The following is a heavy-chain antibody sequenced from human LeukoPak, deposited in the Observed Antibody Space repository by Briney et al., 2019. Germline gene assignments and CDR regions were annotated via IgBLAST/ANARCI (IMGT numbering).Heavy chain of an antibody. J-gene: IGHJ5*02. CDR2: ISGSGGST. V-gene: IGHV3-23*01. Sequence: LGGSLRLSCAASEFSFGSNYMTWVRPAPGKGLEWVSGISGSGGSTYYADSVKGRFTISRDNSKNTLYLQMNSLRAEDTAVYYCAKDRHAPGRYCSSTTCFPFDPWGQGTLVTVSS. D-gene: IGHD2-2*01. CDR3: AKDRHAPGRYCSSTTCFPFDP. CDR1: EFSFGSNY.